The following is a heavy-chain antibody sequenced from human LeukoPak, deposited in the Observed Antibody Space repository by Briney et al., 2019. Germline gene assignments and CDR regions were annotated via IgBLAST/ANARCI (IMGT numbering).Heavy chain of an antibody. D-gene: IGHD3-22*01. Sequence: GGSLRLSCAASGFTFSSYSMNWVRQAPGKGLEWVAFIRYDGSNKYYADSVKGRFTISRDNSKNTLYLQMNSLRAEDTAVYYCAKATYYYDSSGYRGGYFDYWGQGTLVTVSS. CDR2: IRYDGSNK. CDR3: AKATYYYDSSGYRGGYFDY. J-gene: IGHJ4*02. V-gene: IGHV3-30*02. CDR1: GFTFSSYS.